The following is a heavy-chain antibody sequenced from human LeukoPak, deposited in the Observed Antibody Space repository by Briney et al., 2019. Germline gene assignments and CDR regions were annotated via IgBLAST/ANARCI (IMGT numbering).Heavy chain of an antibody. V-gene: IGHV3-23*01. Sequence: GGSLRLSCAASGFTFSSYAMSWVRQAPGKGLGWVSTISGSGGTTYYADSVKGRFTISRDNSKNTLYLQMNSLRAEDTAVYYCAKPVAGTGYFDYWGQGTLVTVSS. D-gene: IGHD6-19*01. J-gene: IGHJ4*02. CDR2: ISGSGGTT. CDR3: AKPVAGTGYFDY. CDR1: GFTFSSYA.